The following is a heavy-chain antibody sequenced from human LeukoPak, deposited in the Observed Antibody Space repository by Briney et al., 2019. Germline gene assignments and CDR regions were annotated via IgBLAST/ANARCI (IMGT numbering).Heavy chain of an antibody. CDR2: TSDRGDYT. D-gene: IGHD1-7*01. Sequence: GGSLRLSCAASGFTFTSYSMSWVRQAPGRGLEWVSGTSDRGDYTYYADSVKGRFTISRDSSKNTLFLQMNSLRAEDTALYFCARKAQYNGHYPLDYWGRAPWSPSPQ. J-gene: IGHJ4*02. CDR1: GFTFTSYS. CDR3: ARKAQYNGHYPLDY. V-gene: IGHV3-23*01.